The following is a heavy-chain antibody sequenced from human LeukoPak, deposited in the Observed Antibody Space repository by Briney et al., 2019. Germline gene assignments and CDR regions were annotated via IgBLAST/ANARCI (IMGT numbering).Heavy chain of an antibody. CDR1: GFTFSSYA. CDR3: AKDSFRSAHGY. D-gene: IGHD3-3*01. J-gene: IGHJ4*02. CDR2: ISYDGSNK. V-gene: IGHV3-30-3*01. Sequence: GGSLRLSCAASGFTFSSYAMHWVRQAPGKGLEWVAVISYDGSNKYYADSVKGRFTISRDNSKNTLYLQMNSLRAEDTAVYYCAKDSFRSAHGYWGQGTLVTVSS.